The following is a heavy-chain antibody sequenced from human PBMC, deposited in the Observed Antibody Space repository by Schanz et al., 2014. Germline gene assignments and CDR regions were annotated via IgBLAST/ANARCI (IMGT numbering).Heavy chain of an antibody. CDR3: ARDLEGYDGGGGGFDP. CDR1: GFTFSSYA. V-gene: IGHV3-64*04. D-gene: IGHD2-21*01. J-gene: IGHJ5*02. Sequence: VQLVESGGYLVQPGGSLRLSCSASGFTFSSYAMHWVRQASGKGLEYVSAITRSGGGTYYSDSVKGRFTISRDNSKNTLYLQMNSLRAEDTAVYYCARDLEGYDGGGGGFDPWGQGTLVTVSS. CDR2: ITRSGGGT.